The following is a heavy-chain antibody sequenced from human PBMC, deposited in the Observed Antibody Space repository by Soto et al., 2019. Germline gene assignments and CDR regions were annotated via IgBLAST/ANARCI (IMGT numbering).Heavy chain of an antibody. Sequence: QAQLQTSGPGLVKPSETLSLTCTVSSVSINSFTNHYCSWIRQPPGKGLEWVGYISKIGFTRYNPSLSSRVTLSLDTSKNQFSLKLSSVTAADTALYFCATQGFGKLHGLVDVWGQGTTVTVSS. D-gene: IGHD3-10*01. J-gene: IGHJ6*02. CDR2: ISKIGFT. CDR1: SVSINSFTNHY. V-gene: IGHV4-59*08. CDR3: ATQGFGKLHGLVDV.